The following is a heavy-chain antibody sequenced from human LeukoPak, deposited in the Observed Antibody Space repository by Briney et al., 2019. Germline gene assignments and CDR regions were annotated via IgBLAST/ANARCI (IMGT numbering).Heavy chain of an antibody. CDR3: ASEQKNTYGPLGY. D-gene: IGHD5-18*01. Sequence: GGSLRLSCAASGFTFSSYWMHWVRQAPGKGLVWVSRINSDGSSTSYADSVKGRFTISRDNSKNTLNLQMNSLRPEDTAIYYCASEQKNTYGPLGYWGQGTLVTVSS. V-gene: IGHV3-74*01. CDR1: GFTFSSYW. CDR2: INSDGSST. J-gene: IGHJ4*02.